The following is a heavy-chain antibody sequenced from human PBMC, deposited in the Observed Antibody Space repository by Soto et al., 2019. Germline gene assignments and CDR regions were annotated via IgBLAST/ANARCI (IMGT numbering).Heavy chain of an antibody. CDR1: SGSISSYY. V-gene: IGHV4-59*08. Sequence: QVQLQESGPGLVTPSETLSLTCTVTSGSISSYYWSWIRLPPGKGLECIGYIYYNGSTNYSPSLKSRVTISVDTSKNQFSLKLTTVTAADTAVYYCARHVAEMAPLGYWGQGPLVTVSS. D-gene: IGHD5-12*01. CDR2: IYYNGST. CDR3: ARHVAEMAPLGY. J-gene: IGHJ4*02.